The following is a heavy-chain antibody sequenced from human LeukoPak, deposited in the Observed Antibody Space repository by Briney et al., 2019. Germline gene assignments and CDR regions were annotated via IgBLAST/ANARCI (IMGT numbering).Heavy chain of an antibody. CDR2: INHSGST. V-gene: IGHV4-39*07. D-gene: IGHD6-19*01. CDR3: ARGGDSSGWYRDFDY. Sequence: SETLSLTCTVSGGSISSSSYYWGWIRQPPGKGLEWIGEINHSGSTNYNPSLKSRVTISVDTSKNQFSLKLSSVTAADTAVYYCARGGDSSGWYRDFDYWGQGTLVTVSS. J-gene: IGHJ4*02. CDR1: GGSISSSSYY.